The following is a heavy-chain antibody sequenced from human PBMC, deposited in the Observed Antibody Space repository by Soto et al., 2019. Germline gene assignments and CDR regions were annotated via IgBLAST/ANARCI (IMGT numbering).Heavy chain of an antibody. CDR3: ARDSHYDSSGYYYDYYYYGMDV. CDR1: GYTFTSYG. J-gene: IGHJ6*02. CDR2: ISAYNGNT. Sequence: RASVKVSCRASGYTFTSYGISWVRQAPGQGLEWMGWISAYNGNTNYAQKLQGRVTMTTDTSTSTAYMELRSLRSDDTAVYYCARDSHYDSSGYYYDYYYYGMDVWGQGTTVTVSS. D-gene: IGHD3-22*01. V-gene: IGHV1-18*04.